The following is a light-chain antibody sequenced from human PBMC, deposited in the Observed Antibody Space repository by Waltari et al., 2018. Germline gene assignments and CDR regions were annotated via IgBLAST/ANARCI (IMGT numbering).Light chain of an antibody. CDR3: QTWGSGILV. Sequence: QVVLTQSPSASASLGASVKLTCTLSSGDRSYTIAWYQQQPEKGPRYLMRVNSDGSLSKGDGIPDRFSGSTSGAERYLTVSSLQSDDEADYYCQTWGSGILVFGGGTKLTVL. V-gene: IGLV4-69*01. J-gene: IGLJ3*02. CDR1: SGDRSYT. CDR2: VNSDGSL.